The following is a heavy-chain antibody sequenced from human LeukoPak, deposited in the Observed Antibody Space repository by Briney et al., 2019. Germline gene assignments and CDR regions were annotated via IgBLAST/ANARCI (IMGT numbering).Heavy chain of an antibody. CDR1: GGPKSSYF. V-gene: IGHV4-59*08. CDR2: VSHSGDA. CDR3: ATGAPRGMDV. J-gene: IGHJ6*02. D-gene: IGHD4/OR15-4a*01. Sequence: ETVPHLRSVSGGPKSSYFRAWIGQPPGKGLEWIAYVSHSGDATYHHTLISLVTISLDTSKSQFSLKLRSVTAADTAVYYCATGAPRGMDVWGQGTLVAVSS.